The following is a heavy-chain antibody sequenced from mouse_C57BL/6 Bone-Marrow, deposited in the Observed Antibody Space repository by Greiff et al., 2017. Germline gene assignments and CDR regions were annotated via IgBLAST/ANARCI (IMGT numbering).Heavy chain of an antibody. CDR3: ARPYYYGSSYGVLYYFDY. D-gene: IGHD1-1*01. CDR2: LYPRSGNT. V-gene: IGHV1-81*01. CDR1: GYTFTSYG. J-gene: IGHJ2*01. Sequence: QVQLQQSGAELARPGASVKLSCKASGYTFTSYGISWVKQRTGQGLAWIGELYPRSGNTYYNEKFKGQATLTADKSSSTAYMELRSLTSEDSAVYFCARPYYYGSSYGVLYYFDYWGQGTTLTVSS.